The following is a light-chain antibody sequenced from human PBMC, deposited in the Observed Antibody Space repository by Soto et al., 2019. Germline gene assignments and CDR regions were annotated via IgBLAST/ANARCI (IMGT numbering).Light chain of an antibody. CDR2: KAS. CDR1: QSIGSY. Sequence: DIQMTQSPSSLSASLGDIVTITCRAMQSIGSYLNWYQQKPGKGPNLLIYKASTLVSGVPARFSGGGSGTEFTLNITSLQPDDFATYYCQQYNSYFRTFGQGTKVDI. V-gene: IGKV1-5*03. J-gene: IGKJ1*01. CDR3: QQYNSYFRT.